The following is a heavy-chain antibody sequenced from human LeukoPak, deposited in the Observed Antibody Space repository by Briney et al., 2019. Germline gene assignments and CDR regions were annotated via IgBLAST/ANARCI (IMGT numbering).Heavy chain of an antibody. V-gene: IGHV1-18*01. J-gene: IGHJ4*02. CDR2: ISAYNGNT. CDR1: GYTFTSYG. CDR3: VRYYYDSGGRYYFDY. D-gene: IGHD3-22*01. Sequence: ASVKVSCKASGYTFTSYGISWVRQAPGQGLEWMGWISAYNGNTNYAQKLQGRVTMTTDTSTSTAYMELRSLRSDDTAVYYCVRYYYDSGGRYYFDYWGQETLVTVSS.